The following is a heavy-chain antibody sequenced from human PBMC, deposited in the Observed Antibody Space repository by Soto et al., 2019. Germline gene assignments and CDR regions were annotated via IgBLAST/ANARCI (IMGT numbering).Heavy chain of an antibody. D-gene: IGHD4-17*01. V-gene: IGHV4-59*01. CDR2: IYYSGST. CDR3: ARDRNGESYNWFEP. CDR1: GGSISSYY. Sequence: SETLSLTCTVSGGSISSYYWSWIRQPPGKGLEWIGYIYYSGSTNYNPSLKSRVTISVDTSKNQFSLKLSSVTAADTAVYYCARDRNGESYNWFEPWGQGTLVTVSS. J-gene: IGHJ5*02.